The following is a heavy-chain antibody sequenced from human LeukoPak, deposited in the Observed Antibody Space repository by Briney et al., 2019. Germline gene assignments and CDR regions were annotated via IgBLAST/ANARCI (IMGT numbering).Heavy chain of an antibody. CDR1: GGSISSSSYY. CDR3: AGLNYDSSGYYY. J-gene: IGHJ4*02. CDR2: IYYSGST. D-gene: IGHD3-22*01. Sequence: SETLSLTCTVPGGSISSSSYYWGWIRQPPGKGLEWIGSIYYSGSTYYNPSLKSRVTISVDTSKNQFSLKLSSVTAADTAVYYCAGLNYDSSGYYYWGQGTLVTVSS. V-gene: IGHV4-39*01.